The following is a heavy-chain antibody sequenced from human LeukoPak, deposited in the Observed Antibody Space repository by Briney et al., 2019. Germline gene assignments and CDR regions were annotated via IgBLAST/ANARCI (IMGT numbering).Heavy chain of an antibody. V-gene: IGHV3-23*01. CDR2: ISGSGGST. CDR3: ARQWPGPYYFDY. J-gene: IGHJ4*02. Sequence: SGGSLRLSCAASGFTSSSYAMSWVRQAPGKGLEWVSAISGSGGSTYYADSVKGRFTISRDNSKNTLYLHMNSLRAEDTAVYYCARQWPGPYYFDYWGQGTLVTVSS. CDR1: GFTSSSYA. D-gene: IGHD6-19*01.